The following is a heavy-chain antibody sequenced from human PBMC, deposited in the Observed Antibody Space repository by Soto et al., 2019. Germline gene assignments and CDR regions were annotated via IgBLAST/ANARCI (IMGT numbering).Heavy chain of an antibody. D-gene: IGHD2-2*02. CDR2: ICYSGSP. CDR1: GGSISSYY. V-gene: IGHV4-59*08. CDR3: ARHIRGYCSSPSCHTDN. Sequence: PSETLSLTCTVSGGSISSYYWSWIRQPPGKGLEWIGCICYSGSPNCNPSLKSRVTISVDTSKNQFSLILTSVTVADTAVYYCARHIRGYCSSPSCHTDNWGQGTLVTVSS. J-gene: IGHJ4*02.